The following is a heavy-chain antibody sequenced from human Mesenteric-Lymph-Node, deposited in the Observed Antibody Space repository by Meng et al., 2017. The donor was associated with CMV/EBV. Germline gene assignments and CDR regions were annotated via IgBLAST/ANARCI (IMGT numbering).Heavy chain of an antibody. Sequence: QVDLPLWGAGLLKPPETLSFTCAVYGGSFSGYYWNWIRQSPEKGLEWIGEINHSGSTTYNPSFTSRIIISVDTSTNQISLNMSSVTAADTAVYYCARGSSYDILTGYFDYWGQGALVTVSS. CDR2: INHSGST. CDR3: ARGSSYDILTGYFDY. J-gene: IGHJ4*02. CDR1: GGSFSGYY. D-gene: IGHD3-9*01. V-gene: IGHV4-34*01.